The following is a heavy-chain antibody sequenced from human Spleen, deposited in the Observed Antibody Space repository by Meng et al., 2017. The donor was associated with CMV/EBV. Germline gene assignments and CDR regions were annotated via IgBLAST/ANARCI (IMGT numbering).Heavy chain of an antibody. Sequence: SGDTFDTYSISWVRQAPGQGLEWMGGILPILETPLYSEKFQGRVTITADKSSSTAYMELSSLKSDDTAVYYCARDADRLLQSLFFDYWGQGTLVTVSS. V-gene: IGHV1-69*06. J-gene: IGHJ4*02. CDR1: GDTFDTYS. D-gene: IGHD2-15*01. CDR2: ILPILETP. CDR3: ARDADRLLQSLFFDY.